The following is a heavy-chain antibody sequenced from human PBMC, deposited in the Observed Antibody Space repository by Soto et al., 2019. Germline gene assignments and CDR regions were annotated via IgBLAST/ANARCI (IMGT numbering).Heavy chain of an antibody. CDR1: GFTFSSYG. CDR2: ISYDGSNK. D-gene: IGHD3-16*01. CDR3: AKDVTSVPAFGYFDY. Sequence: QVQLVESGGGVVQPGRSLRLSCAASGFTFSSYGMHWVRQAPGKGLEWVAVISYDGSNKYYADSVKGRFTISRDNSKNTLYLQMNSLRAEDTAVYYCAKDVTSVPAFGYFDYWGQGTLVTVSS. J-gene: IGHJ4*02. V-gene: IGHV3-30*18.